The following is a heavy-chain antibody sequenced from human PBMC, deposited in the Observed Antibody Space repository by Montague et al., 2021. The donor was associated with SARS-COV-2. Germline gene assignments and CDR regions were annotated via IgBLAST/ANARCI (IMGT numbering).Heavy chain of an antibody. D-gene: IGHD6-13*01. J-gene: IGHJ4*02. Sequence: SETLSLTCTVSGASINNFYWSWIRQAPGKASEWIGYISYSGSANYSPSLKSRVTISVDTSKNQFSLELNSVTAADTAVYYRARDSSNSRWYIWGPGTLVTVSS. CDR3: ARDSSNSRWYI. CDR2: ISYSGSA. V-gene: IGHV4-59*01. CDR1: GASINNFY.